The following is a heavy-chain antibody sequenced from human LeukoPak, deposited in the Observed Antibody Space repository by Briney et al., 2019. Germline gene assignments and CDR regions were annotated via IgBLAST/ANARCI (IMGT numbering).Heavy chain of an antibody. Sequence: GGSLRLSCAASGFTFSSYGMHWVRQAPGKGLEWVSAISGSGGSTYYADSVKGRFTISRDNSKNTLYLQMNSLRAEDTAVYYCAKIYDSSGYFPDAFDIWGQGTMVTVSS. CDR2: ISGSGGST. D-gene: IGHD3-22*01. V-gene: IGHV3-23*01. J-gene: IGHJ3*02. CDR1: GFTFSSYG. CDR3: AKIYDSSGYFPDAFDI.